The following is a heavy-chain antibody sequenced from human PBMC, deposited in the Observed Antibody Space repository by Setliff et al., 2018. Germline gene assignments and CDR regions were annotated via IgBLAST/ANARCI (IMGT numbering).Heavy chain of an antibody. J-gene: IGHJ3*02. D-gene: IGHD4-4*01. Sequence: PSVKVSCKASGYTFSNYDINWVRQGTGQGLEWMGWMNPNSGNTGYAQKFQGRVTMTRNTSISTVYMELTSLRYEDMAVYYCARGLRQDRSNSDVFDIWGQGTVVTVSS. V-gene: IGHV1-8*02. CDR2: MNPNSGNT. CDR3: ARGLRQDRSNSDVFDI. CDR1: GYTFSNYD.